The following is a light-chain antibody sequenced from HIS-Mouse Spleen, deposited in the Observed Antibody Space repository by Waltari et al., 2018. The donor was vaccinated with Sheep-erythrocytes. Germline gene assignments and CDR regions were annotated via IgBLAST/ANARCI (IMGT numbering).Light chain of an antibody. CDR2: EGS. J-gene: IGLJ3*02. V-gene: IGLV2-23*01. Sequence: QSALTQPASGSGSPGQSITISCTGTSWDVGSYNLVSWYQQHPGKAPKLMIYEGSKRPSGVSNRFSGSKSGNTASLTISGLQAEDEADYYCCSYAGSSTPWVFGGGTKLTVL. CDR3: CSYAGSSTPWV. CDR1: SWDVGSYNL.